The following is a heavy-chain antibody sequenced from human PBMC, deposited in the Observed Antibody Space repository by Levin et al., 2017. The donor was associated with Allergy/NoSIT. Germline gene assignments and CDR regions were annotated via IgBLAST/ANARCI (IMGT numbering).Heavy chain of an antibody. V-gene: IGHV3-9*01. Sequence: SLKISCAASGFTFDDYAMHWVRQAPGKGLEWVSGISWNSGSIGYADSVKGRFTISRDNAKNSLYLQMNSLRAEDTALYYCAKDMGDGYPDAFDIWGQGTMVTVSS. CDR2: ISWNSGSI. D-gene: IGHD5-24*01. CDR3: AKDMGDGYPDAFDI. CDR1: GFTFDDYA. J-gene: IGHJ3*02.